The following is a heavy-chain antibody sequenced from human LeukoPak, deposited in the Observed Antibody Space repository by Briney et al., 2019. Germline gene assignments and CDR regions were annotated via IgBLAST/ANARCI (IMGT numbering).Heavy chain of an antibody. J-gene: IGHJ4*02. V-gene: IGHV3-30*02. CDR1: GFTFSSYG. Sequence: QPGGSLRLSCAASGFTFSSYGMHWVRQAPGKGLEWVAFIRYDGSNKYYAVSVKGRFTISRDNSKNTLYLQMNSLRAEDTAVYYCATGTLTTVTTRASFDYWGQGTLVTVSS. D-gene: IGHD4-11*01. CDR2: IRYDGSNK. CDR3: ATGTLTTVTTRASFDY.